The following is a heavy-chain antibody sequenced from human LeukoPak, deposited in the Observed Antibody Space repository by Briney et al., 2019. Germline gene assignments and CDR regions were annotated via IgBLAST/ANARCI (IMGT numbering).Heavy chain of an antibody. CDR2: IYHSGST. J-gene: IGHJ4*02. V-gene: IGHV4-30-2*01. Sequence: PSETLSLTCTVSGGSISSGGYYWSWIRQPPGKGLEWIGYIYHSGSTYYNPSLKSRVTISVDRSKNQFSLKLSSVTAADTAVYYCARALYYYDSSGYYYVDYFDYWGQGTLVTVSS. D-gene: IGHD3-22*01. CDR1: GGSISSGGYY. CDR3: ARALYYYDSSGYYYVDYFDY.